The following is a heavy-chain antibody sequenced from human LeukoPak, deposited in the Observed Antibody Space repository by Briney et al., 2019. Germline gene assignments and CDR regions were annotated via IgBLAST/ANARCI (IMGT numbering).Heavy chain of an antibody. CDR2: IYSGGST. Sequence: PGGSLRLSCAASGFTFSSYAMSWVRQAPGKGLEWVSVIYSGGSTYYADSVKGRFTISRDNSKNTLYLQMNSLRAEDTAVYYCARGLGSSPFDPWGQGTLVTVSS. CDR1: GFTFSSYA. D-gene: IGHD6-13*01. J-gene: IGHJ5*02. V-gene: IGHV3-66*01. CDR3: ARGLGSSPFDP.